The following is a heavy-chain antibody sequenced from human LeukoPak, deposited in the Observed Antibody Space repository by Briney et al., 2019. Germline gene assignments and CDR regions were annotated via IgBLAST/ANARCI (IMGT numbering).Heavy chain of an antibody. CDR2: IYDGGNT. CDR1: GGSIGSHY. J-gene: IGHJ4*02. D-gene: IGHD3-10*01. V-gene: IGHV4-59*08. Sequence: PSETLSLTCTVSGGSIGSHYWSWMRQPPGKGLEWIGYIYDGGNTYYNPSLKSRVTISVDTSKNQFSLKLSSVTAADTAVYYCARQPHLDYYGSGSYHGFDYWGQGTLVTVSS. CDR3: ARQPHLDYYGSGSYHGFDY.